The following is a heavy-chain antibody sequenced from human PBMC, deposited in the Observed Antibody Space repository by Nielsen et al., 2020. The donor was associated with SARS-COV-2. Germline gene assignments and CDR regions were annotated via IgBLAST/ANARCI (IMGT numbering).Heavy chain of an antibody. CDR2: VSHSGST. D-gene: IGHD2-2*02. V-gene: IGHV4-4*02. J-gene: IGHJ6*03. CDR3: ARGDLVVVPSPLLGLGPIFYSFYLDV. CDR1: GGSVSSNDW. Sequence: SETLSLTCAVSGGSVSSNDWWTWVRQSPGKGLEWIGEVSHSGSTNYSPSLKSRVTLSMDKSRRQISLRLTSVSAADTADYFCARGDLVVVPSPLLGLGPIFYSFYLDVWGKGTTVIVSS.